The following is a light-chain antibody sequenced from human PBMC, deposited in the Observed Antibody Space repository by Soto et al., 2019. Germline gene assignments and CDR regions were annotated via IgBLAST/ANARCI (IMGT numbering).Light chain of an antibody. CDR2: DAS. V-gene: IGKV3-15*01. Sequence: EIVLTQSPSTLSASLGDRATLSCRASQSIGGAVAWYHQRSGQAPCLLISDASIRVPTTPARFSGSVSGTEFTLTISSMESEDFAVYFCQQYADRPRTFGQGTKVDIK. J-gene: IGKJ1*01. CDR3: QQYADRPRT. CDR1: QSIGGA.